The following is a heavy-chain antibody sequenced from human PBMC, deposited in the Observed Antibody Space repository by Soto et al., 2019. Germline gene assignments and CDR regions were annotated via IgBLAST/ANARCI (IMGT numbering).Heavy chain of an antibody. Sequence: GSLRLSCAASGFTFSSYAMSWVRQAPGKGLEWVSAISGSGGSTYYADSVKGRFTISRDNSKNTLYLQMNSLRAEDTAVYYCVKLRFLEWLSHGPFDYWGQGTLVTVSS. D-gene: IGHD3-3*01. V-gene: IGHV3-23*01. CDR3: VKLRFLEWLSHGPFDY. J-gene: IGHJ4*02. CDR1: GFTFSSYA. CDR2: ISGSGGST.